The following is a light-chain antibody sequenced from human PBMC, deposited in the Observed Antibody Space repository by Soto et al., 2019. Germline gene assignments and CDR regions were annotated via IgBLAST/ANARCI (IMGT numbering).Light chain of an antibody. J-gene: IGKJ5*01. CDR3: QQHNNWPT. CDR1: QSVITNY. CDR2: AAS. V-gene: IGKV3D-20*02. Sequence: EIVLTQSPGTLSLTPGDRATLSCRSSQSVITNYLAWYRQKPGQAPRLLIYAASSRATGIPDRFSGSGSGTDFTLTISRLEPEDFAVYFCQQHNNWPTFGQGTRLEIK.